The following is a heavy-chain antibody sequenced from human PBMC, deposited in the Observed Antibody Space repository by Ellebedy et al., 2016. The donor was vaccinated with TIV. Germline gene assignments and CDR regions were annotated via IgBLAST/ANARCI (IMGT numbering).Heavy chain of an antibody. V-gene: IGHV4-34*01. CDR3: ARGVAARYFGSREKTQRNGLDV. Sequence: MPSETLSLTCAVYGGSFSGYYWSWIRQPPGKGLEWIGEINHSGSTYYNQSLKDRLTISVATSQHQFSLKLSSVTAAETALYYCARGVAARYFGSREKTQRNGLDVWGQGTTVTVSS. CDR1: GGSFSGYY. J-gene: IGHJ6*02. D-gene: IGHD3-9*01. CDR2: INHSGST.